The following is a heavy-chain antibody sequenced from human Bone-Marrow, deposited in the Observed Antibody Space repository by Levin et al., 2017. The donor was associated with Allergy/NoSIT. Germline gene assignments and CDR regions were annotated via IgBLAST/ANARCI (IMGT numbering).Heavy chain of an antibody. CDR1: GGSFSGYY. CDR2: INHSGST. D-gene: IGHD2-2*01. CDR3: ARALDIVVVPAAKYNWFDP. J-gene: IGHJ5*02. Sequence: SQTLSLTCAVYGGSFSGYYWSWIRQPPGKGLEWIGEINHSGSTNYNPSLKSRVTISVDTSKNQFSLKLSSVTAADTAVYYCARALDIVVVPAAKYNWFDPWGQGTLVTVSS. V-gene: IGHV4-34*01.